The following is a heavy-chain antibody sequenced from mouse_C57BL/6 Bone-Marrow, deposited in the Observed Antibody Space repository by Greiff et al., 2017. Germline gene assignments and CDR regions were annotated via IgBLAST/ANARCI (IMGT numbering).Heavy chain of an antibody. D-gene: IGHD2-3*01. J-gene: IGHJ3*01. V-gene: IGHV1-54*01. Sequence: QVQLKESGAELVRPGTSVKVSCKASGYAFTNYLIEWVKQRTGQGLEWIGVINPGSGGTNYNEKFKGKATLTADKSSSTAYMQLSSLTSEDSAVYFCARSHGLLRFAYWGQGTLVTVSA. CDR2: INPGSGGT. CDR1: GYAFTNYL. CDR3: ARSHGLLRFAY.